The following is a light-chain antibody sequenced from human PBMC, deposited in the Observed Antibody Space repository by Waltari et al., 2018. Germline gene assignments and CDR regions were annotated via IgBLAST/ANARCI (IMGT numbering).Light chain of an antibody. CDR2: DNN. J-gene: IGLJ3*02. Sequence: QSVLTQPPSVSAAPGQKVTISCSGRSSNIGTNYVSWYQQLPGTAPKLLIYDNNKRPSGIPDRFSGSKSGTSATLGITGRQTGDEADYYCGTWDSSPWVFGGGTKLTVL. CDR1: SSNIGTNY. CDR3: GTWDSSPWV. V-gene: IGLV1-51*01.